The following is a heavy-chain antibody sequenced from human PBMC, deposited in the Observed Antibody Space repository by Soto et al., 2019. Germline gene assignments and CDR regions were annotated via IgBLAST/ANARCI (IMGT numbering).Heavy chain of an antibody. CDR2: ISWNSGSI. Sequence: HPGGSLRLSCAASGFTFDDYAMHWVRQAPGKGLEWVSGISWNSGSIGYADSVKGRFTISRDNAKNSLYLQMNSLRAEDTALYYCAKGLAARGPVILYYYYGMDVWGQGTTVTVSS. J-gene: IGHJ6*02. CDR1: GFTFDDYA. CDR3: AKGLAARGPVILYYYYGMDV. V-gene: IGHV3-9*01. D-gene: IGHD6-6*01.